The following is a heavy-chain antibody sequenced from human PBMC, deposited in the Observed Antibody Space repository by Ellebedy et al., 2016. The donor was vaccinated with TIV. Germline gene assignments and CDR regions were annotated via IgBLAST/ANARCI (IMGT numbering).Heavy chain of an antibody. D-gene: IGHD5-12*01. CDR1: GFTFSSCA. CDR3: ASRNQGYDYFDY. Sequence: GGSLRLSXAASGFTFSSCAMSWVRQAPGKGLEWVSAISTSGGYTYYADSVKGRFTISRDNSKNTLYLQMNSLRAEDTAVYYCASRNQGYDYFDYWGQGTLVTVSS. CDR2: ISTSGGYT. J-gene: IGHJ4*02. V-gene: IGHV3-23*01.